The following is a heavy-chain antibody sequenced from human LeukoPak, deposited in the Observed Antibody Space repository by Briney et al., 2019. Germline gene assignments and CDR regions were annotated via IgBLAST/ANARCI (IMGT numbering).Heavy chain of an antibody. CDR1: GFTFSSYA. CDR2: ISGSGGST. Sequence: PGGSLRLSCAASGFTFSSYAMSWVRQAPGKGLEWVSAISGSGGSTYYADSVKGRFTISRDNSKNTLYLQMNSLRAEDTAVYYCAKDLLDRYSSSWYEDPFDYWGQGTLVTVSS. D-gene: IGHD6-13*01. J-gene: IGHJ4*02. V-gene: IGHV3-23*01. CDR3: AKDLLDRYSSSWYEDPFDY.